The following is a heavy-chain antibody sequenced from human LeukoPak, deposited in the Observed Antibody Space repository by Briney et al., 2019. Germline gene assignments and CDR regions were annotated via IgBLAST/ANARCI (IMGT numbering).Heavy chain of an antibody. D-gene: IGHD6-6*01. CDR2: ISSSSSYI. CDR3: ARDKQLVQGGGVY. V-gene: IGHV3-21*01. CDR1: GFTFSSYS. J-gene: IGHJ4*02. Sequence: GGSLRLSCAAPGFTFSSYSMNWVRQAPGKGLEWVSSISSSSSYIYHADSVKGRFTISRDNAKNSLYLQMKSLRAEDTAVYYCARDKQLVQGGGVYWGQGTLVTVSS.